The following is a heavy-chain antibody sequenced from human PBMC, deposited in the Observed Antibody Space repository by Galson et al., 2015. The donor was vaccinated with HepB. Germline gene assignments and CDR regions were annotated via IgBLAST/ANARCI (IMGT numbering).Heavy chain of an antibody. J-gene: IGHJ4*02. V-gene: IGHV3-53*01. CDR3: AGEGGPGPGSFNY. CDR2: LYPPGNT. CDR1: GFTVGDNY. Sequence: SPRLSCAASGFTVGDNYISWVRQAPGKGLEWISVLYPPGNTYYADSVKGRFTISRDTSKNTLYLQMNSLKVEDTAVYYCAGEGGPGPGSFNYWGQGTLVAVSA.